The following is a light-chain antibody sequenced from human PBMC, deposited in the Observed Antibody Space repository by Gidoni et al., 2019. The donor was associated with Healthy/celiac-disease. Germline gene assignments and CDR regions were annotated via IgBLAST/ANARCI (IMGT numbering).Light chain of an antibody. CDR1: QGISSY. CDR2: AAS. V-gene: IGKV1-39*01. J-gene: IGKJ2*01. Sequence: DIQMTQSPSSLSASVGDRVTITCRASQGISSYLNWYQQKPGKAPKLLIYAASSLQSGVPSRFSGSGSGTDFTLTISSLQPEDFATYYCQQSYSTPATFXXXTKLEIK. CDR3: QQSYSTPAT.